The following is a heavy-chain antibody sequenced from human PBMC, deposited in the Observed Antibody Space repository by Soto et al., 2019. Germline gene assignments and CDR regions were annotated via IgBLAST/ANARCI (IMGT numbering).Heavy chain of an antibody. Sequence: SLRLSCAASGFRFDDYAMHRVRQAPGKGLEWVSGISWNSGSVGYADSVKGRFTISRDNAKKSLHLQMNSLRPEDTALYHCAAAGGRVYCSRTSYCYSLVFDKWAQGSQVTVSS. J-gene: IGHJ4*02. CDR1: GFRFDDYA. D-gene: IGHD2-21*01. CDR2: ISWNSGSV. V-gene: IGHV3-9*01. CDR3: AAAGGRVYCSRTSYCYSLVFDK.